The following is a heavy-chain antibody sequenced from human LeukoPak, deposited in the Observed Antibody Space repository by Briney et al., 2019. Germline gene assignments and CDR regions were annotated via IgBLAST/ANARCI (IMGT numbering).Heavy chain of an antibody. CDR3: AKDGWGYYDSSGFDY. CDR2: IYSGGST. V-gene: IGHV3-66*01. Sequence: GGSLRLSCAASGFTFSSNYMSWVRQAPGKGLEWVSVIYSGGSTYYADSVKGRFTISRDNSKTTLYLQMNSLRAEDTAVYYCAKDGWGYYDSSGFDYWGQGTLVTVSS. CDR1: GFTFSSNY. D-gene: IGHD3-22*01. J-gene: IGHJ4*02.